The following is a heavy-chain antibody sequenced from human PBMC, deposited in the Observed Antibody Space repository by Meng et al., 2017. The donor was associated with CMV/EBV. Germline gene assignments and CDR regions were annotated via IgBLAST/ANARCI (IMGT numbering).Heavy chain of an antibody. J-gene: IGHJ6*02. CDR2: IYYSGST. CDR3: ARDLIAAADIDYYYYYGMDV. CDR1: GGSASSGSYY. D-gene: IGHD6-13*01. Sequence: GSLRLSCTVSGGSASSGSYYWSWLRQPPGKGLEWIGYIYYSGSTNYNPSLKSRVTISVDTSKNQFSLKLSSVTAADTAVYYCARDLIAAADIDYYYYYGMDVWGQGTTVTVSS. V-gene: IGHV4-61*01.